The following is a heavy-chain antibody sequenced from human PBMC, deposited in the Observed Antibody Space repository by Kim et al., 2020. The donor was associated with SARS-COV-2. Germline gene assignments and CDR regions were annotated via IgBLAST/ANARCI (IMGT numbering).Heavy chain of an antibody. V-gene: IGHV3-21*01. CDR3: ARDVHYDFWSGYLSYFDY. D-gene: IGHD3-3*01. Sequence: GGSLRLSCAASGFTFSSYSMNWVRQAPGKGLEWVSSISSSSSYIYYADSVKGRFTISRDNAKNSLYLQMNSLRAEDTAVYYCARDVHYDFWSGYLSYFDYWGQGTLVTVSS. CDR1: GFTFSSYS. J-gene: IGHJ4*02. CDR2: ISSSSSYI.